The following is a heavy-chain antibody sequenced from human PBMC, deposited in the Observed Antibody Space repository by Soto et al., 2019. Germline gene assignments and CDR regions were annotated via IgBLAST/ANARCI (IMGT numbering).Heavy chain of an antibody. CDR2: IYHSGST. CDR3: ARVDFWSGFYGMDV. D-gene: IGHD3-3*01. Sequence: KPSETLSLTCAVSGYSISSGYYWGWIRQPPGKGLEWIGSIYHSGSTYYNPSLKSRVTISVDTSKNQFSLKLSSVTAADTAVYYCARVDFWSGFYGMDVWGQGTTVTVSS. J-gene: IGHJ6*02. CDR1: GYSISSGYY. V-gene: IGHV4-38-2*01.